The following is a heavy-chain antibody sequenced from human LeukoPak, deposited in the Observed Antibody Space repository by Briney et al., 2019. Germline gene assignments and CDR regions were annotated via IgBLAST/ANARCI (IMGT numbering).Heavy chain of an antibody. CDR1: GYTFTSYY. J-gene: IGHJ3*02. D-gene: IGHD2-2*01. Sequence: ASVKVSSEASGYTFTSYYMHWVRQAPGQRLEWMRIINPSGGSTSYAQKFQGRVTMTRDTSTSTVYMELSSLRSEDTAVYYCARDGAMTYAFDIWGQGTMVTVSS. V-gene: IGHV1-46*01. CDR2: INPSGGST. CDR3: ARDGAMTYAFDI.